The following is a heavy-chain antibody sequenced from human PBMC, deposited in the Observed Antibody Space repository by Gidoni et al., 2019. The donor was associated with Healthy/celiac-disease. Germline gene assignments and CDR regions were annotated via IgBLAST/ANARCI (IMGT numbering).Heavy chain of an antibody. CDR1: GGSFSGYY. D-gene: IGHD3-22*01. J-gene: IGHJ4*02. Sequence: QVQLQQWGAGLLKPSETLSLTCAVYGGSFSGYYWSWIRQPPGKGLEWIGEINHSGSTNYNPSLKSRVTISVDTSKNQFSLKLSSVTAADTAVYYCARVGSYHSDSSGYYYPRRPGGGYFDYWGQGTLVTVSS. V-gene: IGHV4-34*01. CDR3: ARVGSYHSDSSGYYYPRRPGGGYFDY. CDR2: INHSGST.